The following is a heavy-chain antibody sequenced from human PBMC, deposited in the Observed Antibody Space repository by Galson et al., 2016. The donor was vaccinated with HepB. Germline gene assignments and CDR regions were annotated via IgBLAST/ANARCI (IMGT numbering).Heavy chain of an antibody. D-gene: IGHD2-15*01. CDR2: MSYDGRNK. J-gene: IGHJ1*01. CDR1: GFTFSSRA. Sequence: SLRLSCAVSGFTFSSRAMHWVRQAPGKGLEWVAVMSYDGRNKYYADPVQGRFTISRDNSKNTLYVQMNSLRAEDTAVYYCASHCSGGGCHEYFQYWGQGSLVIVSS. V-gene: IGHV3-30*03. CDR3: ASHCSGGGCHEYFQY.